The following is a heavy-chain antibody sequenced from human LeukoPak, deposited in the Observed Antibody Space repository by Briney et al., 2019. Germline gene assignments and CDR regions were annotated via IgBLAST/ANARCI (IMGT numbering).Heavy chain of an antibody. CDR2: ISYDGSNK. CDR1: GFTFSSYA. V-gene: IGHV3-30*01. Sequence: GGSLRLSCTASGFTFSSYAMHWVRQAPGKGLERVAVISYDGSNKYYADSVKGRFTISRDNSKNTLYLQMNSLRAEDTAVYYCARDPGPEYNWFDPWGQGTLVTVST. CDR3: ARDPGPEYNWFDP. J-gene: IGHJ5*02.